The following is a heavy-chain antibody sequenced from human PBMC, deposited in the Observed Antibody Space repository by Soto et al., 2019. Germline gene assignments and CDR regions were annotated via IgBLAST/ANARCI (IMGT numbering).Heavy chain of an antibody. D-gene: IGHD6-19*01. V-gene: IGHV3-30-3*01. CDR3: ARDNGSGGNGWFDP. CDR1: GFTFSSYA. CDR2: TLSDGSNN. Sequence: VGSLRLSGGASGFTFSSYAIHWVRQAPGKGLEWVAVTLSDGSNNFYADSVKGRFTISRDNSKNTVYLQMNSLRPEDAAVYFCARDNGSGGNGWFDPWGQGTLVTV. J-gene: IGHJ5*02.